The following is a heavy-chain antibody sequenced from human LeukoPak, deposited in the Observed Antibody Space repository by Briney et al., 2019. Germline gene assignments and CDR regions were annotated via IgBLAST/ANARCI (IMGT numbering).Heavy chain of an antibody. V-gene: IGHV4-34*01. CDR2: INHSGST. CDR1: GGSFSGYY. D-gene: IGHD3-10*01. Sequence: SETLSLTCAVYGGSFSGYYWSWIRQPPGKGLEWIGEINHSGSTNYNPSLKSRVTISVDTSKNQFSLKLSSVTAADTAVYYCARGNLWDGSGSRDYYYGMDVWGQGTTVTVSS. J-gene: IGHJ6*02. CDR3: ARGNLWDGSGSRDYYYGMDV.